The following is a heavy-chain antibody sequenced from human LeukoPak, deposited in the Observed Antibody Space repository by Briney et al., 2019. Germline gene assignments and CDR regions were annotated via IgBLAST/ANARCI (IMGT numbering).Heavy chain of an antibody. CDR2: INHSGST. D-gene: IGHD1-26*01. Sequence: SETLSLTCAVYGGSFSGYYWSWIRQPPGKGLEWIGEINHSGSTNYNPSLKSRVTISVDTSRSHFSLKLSSVTAADTAVYYCARRRGGTLGAHIFDYWGQGTLATVSS. CDR1: GGSFSGYY. CDR3: ARRRGGTLGAHIFDY. V-gene: IGHV4-34*01. J-gene: IGHJ4*02.